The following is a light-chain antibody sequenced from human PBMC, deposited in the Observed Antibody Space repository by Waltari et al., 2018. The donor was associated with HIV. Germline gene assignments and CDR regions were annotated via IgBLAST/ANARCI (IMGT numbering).Light chain of an antibody. J-gene: IGLJ3*02. CDR2: GKT. Sequence: QSVLTQPPSVSGAPGRTVPISCTGSSSNIAAGYDVYWYQPCPGTAPKVLIYGKTNRTSGVPDRFSGSKSGNSASLAITGLQADDEADYYCQSYDSSLNGWVFGGGTKLTV. CDR1: SSNIAAGYD. CDR3: QSYDSSLNGWV. V-gene: IGLV1-40*01.